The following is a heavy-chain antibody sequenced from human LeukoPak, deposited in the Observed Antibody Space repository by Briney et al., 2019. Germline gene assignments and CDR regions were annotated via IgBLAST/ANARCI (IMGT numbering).Heavy chain of an antibody. J-gene: IGHJ6*03. CDR1: GGSISSSNW. CDR3: AKDRCSNGIGCLYYYMDV. V-gene: IGHV4-4*02. CDR2: IYHSGST. D-gene: IGHD2-8*01. Sequence: PSGTLSLTCAVSGGSISSSNWWSWVRQPPGKGLEWIGEIYHSGSTNYNPSLKSRVTISVDKSKNQFSLKLSSVTAADTAVYYCAKDRCSNGIGCLYYYMDVWGKGTTVTISS.